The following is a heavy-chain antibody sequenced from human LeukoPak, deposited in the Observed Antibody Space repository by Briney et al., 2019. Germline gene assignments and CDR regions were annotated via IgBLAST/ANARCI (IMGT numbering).Heavy chain of an antibody. CDR3: ARGGYYGSGSYYRFPYFDY. J-gene: IGHJ4*02. CDR1: GGSISSSNW. D-gene: IGHD3-10*01. Sequence: SGTLSLTCAVSGGSISSSNWWSWVRQPPGKGLEWIGEIYHSGSTNYNPSLKSRVIISVDKSKNQFSLKLSSVTAADTAVYYCARGGYYGSGSYYRFPYFDYWGQGTLVTVSS. V-gene: IGHV4-4*02. CDR2: IYHSGST.